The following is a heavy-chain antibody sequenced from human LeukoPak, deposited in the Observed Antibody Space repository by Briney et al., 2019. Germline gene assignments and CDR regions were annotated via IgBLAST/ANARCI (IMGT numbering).Heavy chain of an antibody. CDR3: ARDQYYYDSSGYYREYFQH. D-gene: IGHD3-22*01. CDR2: INWYGGST. CDR1: GFTIDDYG. V-gene: IGHV3-20*04. Sequence: RPGGSLLLSCAASGFTIDDYGMSWVRQAPGKGLEWVSGINWYGGSTGYADSVKGRFTISRDNAKNSLYLQMISLRAEDTALYYCARDQYYYDSSGYYREYFQHWGQGTLVTVSS. J-gene: IGHJ1*01.